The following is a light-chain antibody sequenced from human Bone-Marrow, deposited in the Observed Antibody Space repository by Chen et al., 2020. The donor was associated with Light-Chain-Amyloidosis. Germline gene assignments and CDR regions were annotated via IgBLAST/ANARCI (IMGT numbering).Light chain of an antibody. V-gene: IGKV3-20*01. Sequence: EIVLTQSPGTLSLSPGEGANLSCRASQTISSNYLTWYQQKFGQAPRLLIYGSSSRATGIPDSFTGSGSGTDFPLTINRLEPEDFAMYYCQQYGTSPLTFGGGTKVEI. J-gene: IGKJ4*01. CDR1: QTISSNY. CDR3: QQYGTSPLT. CDR2: GSS.